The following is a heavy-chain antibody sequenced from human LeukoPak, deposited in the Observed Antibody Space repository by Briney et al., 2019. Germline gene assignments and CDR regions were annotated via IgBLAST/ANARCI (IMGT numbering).Heavy chain of an antibody. CDR2: MSFDGFSK. CDR3: AREGHTSGYCGCFDN. D-gene: IGHD3-22*01. J-gene: IGHJ3*02. CDR1: RFTFSNSI. Sequence: GGSLRLSCASSRFTFSNSIFHWVRQPPGKGLEWVAAMSFDGFSKYYADSVKGRFTISRDDSRSTVDLQLSSLRPDDTAVYYCAREGHTSGYCGCFDNWGQGTAVAVSS. V-gene: IGHV3-30*03.